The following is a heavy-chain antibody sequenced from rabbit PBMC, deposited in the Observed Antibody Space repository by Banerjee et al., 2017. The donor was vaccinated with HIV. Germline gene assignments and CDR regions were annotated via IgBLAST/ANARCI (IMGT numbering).Heavy chain of an antibody. V-gene: IGHV1S40*01. CDR3: ARDLPISDGYSFDL. CDR1: GFSLSSRYW. Sequence: QSLEESGGDLVKPGASLTLTCTASGFSLSSRYWICWVRQAPGKGLEWIACIYAGSSGNTYYANWAKGRFTISKTSSTTVTLQMTSLTAADTATYFCARDLPISDGYSFDLWGQGTLVTVS. CDR2: IYAGSSGNT. J-gene: IGHJ4*01. D-gene: IGHD6-1*01.